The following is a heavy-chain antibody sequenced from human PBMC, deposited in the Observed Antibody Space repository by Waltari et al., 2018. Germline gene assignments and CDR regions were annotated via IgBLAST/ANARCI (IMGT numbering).Heavy chain of an antibody. V-gene: IGHV4-30-2*01. CDR1: GGSISSGGYS. Sequence: QLQLQESGSGLVKPSQTLSLTCAVSGGSISSGGYSWSWIRQPPGKGLEWIGYIYHSGSTYYNPSLKSRVTISVDRSKNQFSLKLSSVTAADTAVYYCARALWGNYEMAFDYWGQGTLVTVSS. CDR2: IYHSGST. J-gene: IGHJ4*02. D-gene: IGHD3-16*01. CDR3: ARALWGNYEMAFDY.